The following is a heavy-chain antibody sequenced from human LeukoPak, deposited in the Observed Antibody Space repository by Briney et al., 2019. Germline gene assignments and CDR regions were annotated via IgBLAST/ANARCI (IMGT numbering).Heavy chain of an antibody. CDR3: ARSLEAGYSSSWYWGY. CDR2: IYSGSST. J-gene: IGHJ4*02. V-gene: IGHV3-53*01. Sequence: GRSLRPSSAASTFTVSSNYMSWDRQVHREVLGWDSIIYSGSSTFYADSVKGRFTISRDNYKNSLYLQMNSLRAEDTAVYYCARSLEAGYSSSWYWGYWGQGTLVTVSS. D-gene: IGHD6-13*01. CDR1: TFTVSSNY.